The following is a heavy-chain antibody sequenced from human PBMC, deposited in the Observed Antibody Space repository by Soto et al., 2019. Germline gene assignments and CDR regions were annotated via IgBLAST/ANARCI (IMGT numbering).Heavy chain of an antibody. D-gene: IGHD3-10*01. CDR1: GGSISSSSYY. Sequence: SETLSLTCTVSGGSISSSSYYWGWIRQPPGKGLEWIGSIYYSGSTYYNPSLKSRVTISVDTSKNQFSLKLSSVTAADTAVYYCARHNGLLWFGELNILFDYWGQGTLVPVSS. CDR2: IYYSGST. J-gene: IGHJ4*02. CDR3: ARHNGLLWFGELNILFDY. V-gene: IGHV4-39*01.